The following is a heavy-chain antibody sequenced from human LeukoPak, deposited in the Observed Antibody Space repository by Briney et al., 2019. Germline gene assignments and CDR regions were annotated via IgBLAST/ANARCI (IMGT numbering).Heavy chain of an antibody. CDR2: IYYSGST. D-gene: IGHD2-2*01. CDR1: GGSISSYY. J-gene: IGHJ4*02. CDR3: ARGVPAATDY. Sequence: SETLSLTCTVSGGSISSYYWSWIRQPPGKGLEWIGYIYYSGSTNYNPSLKSRATISVDTSKNQFSLKLSSVTAADTAVYYCARGVPAATDYWGQGTLVTVSS. V-gene: IGHV4-59*01.